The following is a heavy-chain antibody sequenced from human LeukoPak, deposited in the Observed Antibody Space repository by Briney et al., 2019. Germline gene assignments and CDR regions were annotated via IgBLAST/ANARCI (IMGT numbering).Heavy chain of an antibody. CDR1: GYTFTGYY. Sequence: ASVKVSCKASGYTFTGYYMHWVRQAPGQGLEWMGRIIPIFGTANYAQKFQGRDTITTDESTSTAYMELGSLRSEDTAVYYCARSSYYYDSSGYSDYWGQGTLVTVSS. CDR3: ARSSYYYDSSGYSDY. D-gene: IGHD3-22*01. J-gene: IGHJ4*02. CDR2: IIPIFGTA. V-gene: IGHV1-69*05.